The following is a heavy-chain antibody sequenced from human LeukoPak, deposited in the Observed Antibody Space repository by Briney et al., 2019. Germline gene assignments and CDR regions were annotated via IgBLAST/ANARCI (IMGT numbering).Heavy chain of an antibody. CDR1: GGPLTDYY. J-gene: IGHJ2*01. CDR3: AREDWYFDL. V-gene: IGHV4-34*01. CDR2: INHSGST. Sequence: SETLSLTCAVYGGPLTDYYWAWIRQPPGKGLEWIGEINHSGSTNCSPSLKSRVTISLDTSKNQFFLKLNSVTAADTAVYYCAREDWYFDLWGRGTLVTVSS.